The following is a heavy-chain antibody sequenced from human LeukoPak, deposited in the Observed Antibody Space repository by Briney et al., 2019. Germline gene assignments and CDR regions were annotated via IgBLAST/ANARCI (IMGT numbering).Heavy chain of an antibody. V-gene: IGHV3-30*04. Sequence: GGSLRLSCAASGFTFSSYAMHWVRQAPGKGLEWVAVISYDGSNKYYADSVKGRFTISRDNAKNSLYLQMNSLRAEDTAVYYCARGTMVRGVSSVDYWGQGTLVTVSS. CDR2: ISYDGSNK. D-gene: IGHD3-10*01. CDR1: GFTFSSYA. J-gene: IGHJ4*02. CDR3: ARGTMVRGVSSVDY.